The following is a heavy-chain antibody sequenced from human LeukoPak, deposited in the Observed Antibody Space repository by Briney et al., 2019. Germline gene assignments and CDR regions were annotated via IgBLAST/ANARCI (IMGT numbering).Heavy chain of an antibody. J-gene: IGHJ4*02. V-gene: IGHV3-53*01. D-gene: IGHD4-17*01. CDR3: ASGGDYGDYSN. CDR2: MYSGGRT. Sequence: GGSLRLSCAASGLTVSNTYMSWVGQAPGKGLEWVSVMYSGGRTFYADSVKGRFTISRDNSKNTLYLQMNSLRAEDTAVYFCASGGDYGDYSNWGQGTLATVSS. CDR1: GLTVSNTY.